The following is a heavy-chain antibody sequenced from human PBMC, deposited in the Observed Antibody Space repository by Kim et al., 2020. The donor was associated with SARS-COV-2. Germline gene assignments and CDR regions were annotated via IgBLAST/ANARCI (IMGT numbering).Heavy chain of an antibody. CDR1: GFTFSSYG. Sequence: GGSLRLSCAASGFTFSSYGMHWVRQAPGKGLEWVAIISYDGSNKYYADSVKGRFTISRDNSKNTLYLQMNSLRTEDTAVYYCANSYSGSSDAFDIWGQGTIVTVSS. J-gene: IGHJ3*02. D-gene: IGHD1-26*01. CDR2: ISYDGSNK. V-gene: IGHV3-30*18. CDR3: ANSYSGSSDAFDI.